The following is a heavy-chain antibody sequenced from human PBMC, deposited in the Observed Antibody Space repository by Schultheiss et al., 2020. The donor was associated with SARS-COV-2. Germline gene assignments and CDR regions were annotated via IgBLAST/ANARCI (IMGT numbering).Heavy chain of an antibody. CDR1: GFTFSSYD. CDR2: IGTAGDT. J-gene: IGHJ5*02. CDR3: ARDAENWNWGQNWFDP. D-gene: IGHD1-7*01. V-gene: IGHV3-13*01. Sequence: GESLKISCAASGFTFSSYDMHWVRQATGKGLEWVSAIGTAGDTYYPGSVKGRFTISRENAKNSLYLQMNSLRAEDTAVYYCARDAENWNWGQNWFDPWGQGTLVTVAS.